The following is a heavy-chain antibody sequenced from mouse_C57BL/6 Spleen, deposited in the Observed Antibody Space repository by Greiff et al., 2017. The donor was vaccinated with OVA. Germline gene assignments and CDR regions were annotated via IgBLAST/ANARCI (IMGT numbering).Heavy chain of an antibody. J-gene: IGHJ2*01. CDR3: TRSLYGSSFDC. D-gene: IGHD1-1*01. Sequence: EVQLQQSGTVLARPGASVKMSCKTSGYTFTSYWMHWVKQRPGQGLEWIGAIYPGNSDTSYNQKFKGKAKLTAVTSASTAYMELSSLANEDSAVLYCTRSLYGSSFDCWGQGTTLTVSS. CDR1: GYTFTSYW. CDR2: IYPGNSDT. V-gene: IGHV1-5*01.